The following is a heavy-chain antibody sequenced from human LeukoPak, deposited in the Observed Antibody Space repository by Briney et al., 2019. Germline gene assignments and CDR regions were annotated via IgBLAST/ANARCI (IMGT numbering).Heavy chain of an antibody. CDR2: ISNDGSNK. V-gene: IGHV3-30*07. D-gene: IGHD6-13*01. CDR1: AFTFSSYA. J-gene: IGHJ4*02. CDR3: ARDPAGSSWHFDY. Sequence: GGSVTLSCPASAFTFSSYALHWVRPAPCRGRAWVAIISNDGSNKSYADHVKGPFTIARDNSKHTLYLQMNSLRAEDTAVYDCARDPAGSSWHFDYWGQGTLVTVSS.